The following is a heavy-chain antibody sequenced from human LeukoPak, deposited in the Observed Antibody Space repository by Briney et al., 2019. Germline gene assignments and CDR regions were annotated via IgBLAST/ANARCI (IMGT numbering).Heavy chain of an antibody. V-gene: IGHV3-73*01. J-gene: IGHJ4*02. Sequence: GSLRLPCAASGFTFSGSAMHWVRQASGKGLEWLGRIRSKADSYTTAYAASVKGRFIVSRDDSKNTAYLQMNSLKTEDTAVYYCRAAADLNDYWGQGTLVTVSS. CDR2: IRSKADSYTT. CDR3: RAAADLNDY. CDR1: GFTFSGSA. D-gene: IGHD6-13*01.